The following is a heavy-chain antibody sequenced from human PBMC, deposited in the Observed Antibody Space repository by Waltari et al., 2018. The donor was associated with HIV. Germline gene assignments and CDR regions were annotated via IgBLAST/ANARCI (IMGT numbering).Heavy chain of an antibody. J-gene: IGHJ5*02. CDR2: ISGRAGST. D-gene: IGHD3-22*01. V-gene: IGHV3-23*01. Sequence: EVQLLESGGGLVQPGESLSRSCAAFGVTLSSFARSWVRQTPGKGLEWVSVISGRAGSTFYADSVKGRFTISRDNSMNTLYLQMNSLRVEDTAVYYCAKEEAWFYSDSSGYTWGQGTLVTVSS. CDR3: AKEEAWFYSDSSGYT. CDR1: GVTLSSFA.